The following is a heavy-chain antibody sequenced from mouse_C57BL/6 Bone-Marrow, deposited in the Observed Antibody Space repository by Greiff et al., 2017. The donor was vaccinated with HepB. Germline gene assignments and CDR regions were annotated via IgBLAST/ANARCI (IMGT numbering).Heavy chain of an antibody. CDR1: GYSFTGYY. V-gene: IGHV1-31*01. J-gene: IGHJ3*01. Sequence: VQLQQPGPELVKPGASVKISCKASGYSFTGYYMHWVKQRHGNFLEWIGKIYPNNGGSSYNQKFKGKATLTVDKSSSKAYMELRSLTSEDSAVYYCARSGYSNTLPYWGQGTLVTVSA. CDR3: ARSGYSNTLPY. D-gene: IGHD2-5*01. CDR2: IYPNNGGS.